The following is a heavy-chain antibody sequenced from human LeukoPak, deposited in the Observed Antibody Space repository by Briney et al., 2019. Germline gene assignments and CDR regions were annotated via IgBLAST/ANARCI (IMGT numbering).Heavy chain of an antibody. CDR3: GRYYDSSGYYQFDY. J-gene: IGHJ4*02. CDR2: ISAYNGNT. D-gene: IGHD3-22*01. Sequence: SVKVSCKASGYTFTSYGISWVRQAPGLGLKWMGWISAYNGNTNYAQKLQGRVTMTTDTSTSTAYMELRSLRSDDTAVYYCGRYYDSSGYYQFDYWGQGTLVTVSS. CDR1: GYTFTSYG. V-gene: IGHV1-18*01.